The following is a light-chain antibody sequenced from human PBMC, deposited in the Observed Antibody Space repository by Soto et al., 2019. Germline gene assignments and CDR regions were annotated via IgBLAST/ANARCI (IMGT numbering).Light chain of an antibody. CDR3: QQGYDRPLT. V-gene: IGKV1-39*01. Sequence: DIQVTQSPSSLSASIGDRVTISCRSSQPIGDSLHWYQQRSGSPPKLLIYTASTFHTGVPFRFAGSGSWSDFTLTITDLHPEDSATYYCQQGYDRPLTFGQGTKLEI. CDR2: TAS. J-gene: IGKJ2*01. CDR1: QPIGDS.